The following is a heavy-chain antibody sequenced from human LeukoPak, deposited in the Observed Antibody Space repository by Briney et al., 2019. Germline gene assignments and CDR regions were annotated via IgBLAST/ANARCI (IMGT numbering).Heavy chain of an antibody. V-gene: IGHV4-34*01. CDR3: ARVVAASRWFDP. D-gene: IGHD6-19*01. CDR1: GVSFSGYY. Sequence: ASETLSLTCAVYGVSFSGYYWSWIRQPPGKGLEWIGEINHSGSTNYNPSLKSRVTISVDTSKNQFSLKLSSVTAADTAVYYCARVVAASRWFDPWGQGTLVTVSS. J-gene: IGHJ5*02. CDR2: INHSGST.